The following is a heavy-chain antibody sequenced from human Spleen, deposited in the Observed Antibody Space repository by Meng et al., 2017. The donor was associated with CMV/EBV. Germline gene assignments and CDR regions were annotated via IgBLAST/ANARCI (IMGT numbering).Heavy chain of an antibody. CDR1: GFTFSSYA. CDR2: ISSNGGST. V-gene: IGHV3-64*02. D-gene: IGHD2-21*01. Sequence: GESLKISCAASGFTFSSYAMHWVRQAPGKGLEYVSAISSNGGSTYYADSVKGRFTISRDDANNTLFLQMNSLTADDTAVYYCARYANQNGIPFYYFDYWGQGAPVTVSS. CDR3: ARYANQNGIPFYYFDY. J-gene: IGHJ4*02.